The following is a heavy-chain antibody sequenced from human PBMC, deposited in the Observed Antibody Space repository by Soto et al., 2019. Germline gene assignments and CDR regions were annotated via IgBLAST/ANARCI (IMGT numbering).Heavy chain of an antibody. Sequence: SVKVSCKASGGTFSSYAIICVRQAPGQGLEWMGGIIPIFGTANYAQKFQGRVTITADESTSTAYMELSSLRSEDTAVYYCAIHSSSWYWYFDYWGQGTLVTVSS. J-gene: IGHJ4*02. D-gene: IGHD6-13*01. CDR1: GGTFSSYA. V-gene: IGHV1-69*13. CDR2: IIPIFGTA. CDR3: AIHSSSWYWYFDY.